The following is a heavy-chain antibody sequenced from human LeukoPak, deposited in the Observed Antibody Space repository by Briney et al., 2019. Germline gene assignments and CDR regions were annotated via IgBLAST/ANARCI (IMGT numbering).Heavy chain of an antibody. V-gene: IGHV3-9*01. CDR1: GFTFDNYA. CDR2: ISWNSGSI. J-gene: IGHJ6*02. D-gene: IGHD2-15*01. Sequence: GGSLRLSCAASGFTFDNYAMHWVRQAPGKGLEWVSGISWNSGSIGYADSVKGRFTISRDNAKNSLYLQMNSLRAEDTAVYYCAKDRGIGIYGMDVWGQGTTVTVSS. CDR3: AKDRGIGIYGMDV.